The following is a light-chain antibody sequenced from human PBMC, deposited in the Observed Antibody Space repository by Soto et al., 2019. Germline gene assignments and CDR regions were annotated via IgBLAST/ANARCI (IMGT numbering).Light chain of an antibody. V-gene: IGKV3D-20*02. CDR1: QTVRNNY. J-gene: IGKJ5*01. CDR2: DAS. Sequence: EFVLTQSPGTLSLSPGERATLSCRASQTVRNNYLAWYQQKPGQAPRLLIYDASSRATGIPDRFSGSGSGTDFTLTISSLEPEDFAVYYCQQRSNWPTFGQGTRLEIK. CDR3: QQRSNWPT.